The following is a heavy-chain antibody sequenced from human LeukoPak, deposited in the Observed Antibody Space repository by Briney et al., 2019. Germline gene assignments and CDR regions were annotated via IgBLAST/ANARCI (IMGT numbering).Heavy chain of an antibody. J-gene: IGHJ4*02. CDR3: ARDWVKMAGIGSFDF. V-gene: IGHV3-30-3*01. Sequence: GGSLRLSCAASGFTFSSYAMHWVRQAPGKGLEWVAVISYDGSNKYYADSVKGRFTISRDNSKNTLYLQMNSLRAEDTAVYYCARDWVKMAGIGSFDFWGQGTLVTVSS. CDR2: ISYDGSNK. D-gene: IGHD6-19*01. CDR1: GFTFSSYA.